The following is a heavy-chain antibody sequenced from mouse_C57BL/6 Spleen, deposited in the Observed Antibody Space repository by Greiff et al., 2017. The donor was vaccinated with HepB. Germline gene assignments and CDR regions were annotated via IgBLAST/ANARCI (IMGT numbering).Heavy chain of an antibody. J-gene: IGHJ4*01. V-gene: IGHV1-4*01. D-gene: IGHD1-1*01. Sequence: VQLQQSGAELARPGASVKMSCKASGYTFTSYTMHWVKQRPGQGLEWIGYINPSSGYTKYNQKFKDKATLTADKSSSTAYMQLSSLTSEDSAVYYCARPYGSSYDYAMDYWGQGTSVTVSS. CDR3: ARPYGSSYDYAMDY. CDR2: INPSSGYT. CDR1: GYTFTSYT.